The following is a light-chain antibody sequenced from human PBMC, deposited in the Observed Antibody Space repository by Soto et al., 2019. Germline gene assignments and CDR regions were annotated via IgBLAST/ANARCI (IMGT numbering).Light chain of an antibody. CDR3: QQSYNTPLT. Sequence: DIQMTQSPSSLSASVGGRVTVSCRGSQNIGTYLNWYQQKSGNATEVLISDASNLQSGVPSRFSGSGSGTDFTLTISSLQPEDSATYYCQQSYNTPLTFGGGTKGDIK. J-gene: IGKJ4*01. V-gene: IGKV1-39*01. CDR1: QNIGTY. CDR2: DAS.